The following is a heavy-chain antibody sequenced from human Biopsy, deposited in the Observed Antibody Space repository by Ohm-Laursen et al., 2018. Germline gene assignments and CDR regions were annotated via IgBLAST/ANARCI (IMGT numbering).Heavy chain of an antibody. Sequence: SSVKVSCKPSSYTFTDYNIHWMRQAPGQRLEWLGYINCKTGATNYAQKFQGTVTMTRDTSISTAYLALGSLRSADTAIYYCARDPLNGHKHFDYWGQGSLVTVSS. D-gene: IGHD2-8*01. V-gene: IGHV1-2*02. CDR3: ARDPLNGHKHFDY. J-gene: IGHJ4*02. CDR2: INCKTGAT. CDR1: SYTFTDYN.